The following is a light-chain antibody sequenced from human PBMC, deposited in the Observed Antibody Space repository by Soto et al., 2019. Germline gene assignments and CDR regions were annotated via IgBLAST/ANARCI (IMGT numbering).Light chain of an antibody. Sequence: DVQMTQSPSSLSASVGDRVTITCRASQDINSYLAWYQQKPGNAPKSLIYAASSLQTGVPSRFSGSESGTDFNLTINNLQPEDSATYYCQQYNIYPLTFGGGTKVEIK. CDR1: QDINSY. CDR2: AAS. CDR3: QQYNIYPLT. J-gene: IGKJ4*01. V-gene: IGKV1D-16*01.